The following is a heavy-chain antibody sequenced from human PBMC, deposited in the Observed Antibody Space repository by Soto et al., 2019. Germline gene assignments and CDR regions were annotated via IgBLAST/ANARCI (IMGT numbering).Heavy chain of an antibody. CDR3: ARAKKGIAAAENWFDP. Sequence: PSETLSLTCTVSGGSISSGGYYWSWMRQHPGKGLEWIGYIYYSGSTYYNPSLKSRVTISVDTSKNQFSLKLSSVTAADTAVYYCARAKKGIAAAENWFDPWGQGTLVTVSS. D-gene: IGHD6-13*01. CDR1: GGSISSGGYY. CDR2: IYYSGST. J-gene: IGHJ5*02. V-gene: IGHV4-31*03.